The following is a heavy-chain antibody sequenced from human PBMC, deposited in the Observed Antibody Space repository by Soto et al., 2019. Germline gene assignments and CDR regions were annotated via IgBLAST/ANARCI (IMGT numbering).Heavy chain of an antibody. D-gene: IGHD3-16*01. V-gene: IGHV1-8*01. CDR2: MNPNSGNT. J-gene: IGHJ4*02. CDR1: GYTFTSYD. Sequence: ASVKVSCKASGYTFTSYDINWVRQATGQGLEWMGWMNPNSGNTGYAQKFQGRVTMTRNTSISTAYMELSSLRSEDTAVYYCAREIDIWGSYDYWGQGTLVTVSS. CDR3: AREIDIWGSYDY.